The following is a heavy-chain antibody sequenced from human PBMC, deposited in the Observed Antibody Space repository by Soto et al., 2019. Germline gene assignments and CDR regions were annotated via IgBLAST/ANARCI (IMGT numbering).Heavy chain of an antibody. D-gene: IGHD3-3*01. CDR1: GFTFSSYW. J-gene: IGHJ6*02. CDR2: IKQDGSEK. V-gene: IGHV3-7*05. Sequence: GGSLRLSCAASGFTFSSYWMSWVRQAPGKGLEWVANIKQDGSEKYYVDSVKGRFTISRDNAKNSLYLQMNSLRAEDTAVYYCARGFTYYDFWSGYLPYGMDVWGQGTTVTVSS. CDR3: ARGFTYYDFWSGYLPYGMDV.